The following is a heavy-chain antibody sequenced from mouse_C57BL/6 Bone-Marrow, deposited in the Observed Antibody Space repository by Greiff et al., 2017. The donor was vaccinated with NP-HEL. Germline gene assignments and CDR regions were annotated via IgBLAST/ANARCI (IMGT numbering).Heavy chain of an antibody. CDR2: ISDGGSYT. CDR1: GFTFSSYA. J-gene: IGHJ4*01. Sequence: EVQLVESGGGLVKPGGSLKLSCAASGFTFSSYAMSWVRQTPEKRLEWVATISDGGSYTYYPDNVKGRFTISRDNAKNNLYLQMSHLKSEDTAMYYCARDYGNYAMDYWGQGTSVTVSS. CDR3: ARDYGNYAMDY. D-gene: IGHD2-1*01. V-gene: IGHV5-4*01.